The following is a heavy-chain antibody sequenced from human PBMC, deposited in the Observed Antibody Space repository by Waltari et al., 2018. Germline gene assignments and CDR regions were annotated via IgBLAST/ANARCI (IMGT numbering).Heavy chain of an antibody. CDR1: GFSLTPPGVG. J-gene: IGHJ4*02. Sequence: QITLKESGPTLVNPTQTLTLTCTFSGFSLTPPGVGVGWTRQPPGKSLECLALIYWDDDKRYNPSLKSRLTITKDTSKNQVVLTMTNLDPVDTATYFCAHRLGVSLTSNWNHGYFDYWGQGALVTVSS. V-gene: IGHV2-5*02. CDR2: IYWDDDK. CDR3: AHRLGVSLTSNWNHGYFDY. D-gene: IGHD1-20*01.